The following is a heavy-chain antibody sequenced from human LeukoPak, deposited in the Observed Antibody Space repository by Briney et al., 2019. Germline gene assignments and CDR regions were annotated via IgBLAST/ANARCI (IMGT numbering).Heavy chain of an antibody. CDR2: IKSKTDGGTT. Sequence: GGSLRLSCAASGFTFSNAWMSWVRQAPGKGLEWVGRIKSKTDGGTTDYAAPVKGRFTISRDDSKNTLYLQMNSLKTEDTAVYYCTTGFRYFGWSTRPGGWGQGTLVTVSS. CDR1: GFTFSNAW. D-gene: IGHD3-9*01. V-gene: IGHV3-15*01. CDR3: TTGFRYFGWSTRPGG. J-gene: IGHJ4*02.